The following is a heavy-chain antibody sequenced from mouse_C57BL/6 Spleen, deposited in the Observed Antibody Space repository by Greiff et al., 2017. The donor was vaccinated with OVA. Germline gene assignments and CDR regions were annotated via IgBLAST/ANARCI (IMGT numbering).Heavy chain of an antibody. D-gene: IGHD1-1*01. CDR1: GYTFTSYW. CDR2: IDPSDSYT. Sequence: QVQLQQPGAELVRPGTSVKLSCKASGYTFTSYWMHWVKQRPGQGLEWIGVIDPSDSYTNYNQKFKGKATLTVDTSSSTAYMQLSSLTSEDSAVYCCASPSCDGRREGYWGQGTTLTVAS. CDR3: ASPSCDGRREGY. J-gene: IGHJ2*01. V-gene: IGHV1-59*01.